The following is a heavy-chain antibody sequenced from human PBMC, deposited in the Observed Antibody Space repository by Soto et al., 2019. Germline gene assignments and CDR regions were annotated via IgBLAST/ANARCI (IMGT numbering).Heavy chain of an antibody. CDR1: GGSVSSGNYY. J-gene: IGHJ4*02. CDR3: AIERIARGFDY. V-gene: IGHV4-61*01. D-gene: IGHD2-15*01. CDR2: IYYTGST. Sequence: PSETLSLTCNVSGGSVSSGNYYWSWIRQPPGKGLEWIGYIYYTGSTKYNPSLKSRVTISVDTSKNQFSLRLSSVTAADTAVYYCAIERIARGFDYWCQANLVTVSS.